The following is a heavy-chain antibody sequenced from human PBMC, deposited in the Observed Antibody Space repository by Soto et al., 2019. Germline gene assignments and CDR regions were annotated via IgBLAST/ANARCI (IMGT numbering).Heavy chain of an antibody. CDR1: GASISNGYYS. J-gene: IGHJ4*02. D-gene: IGHD1-26*01. CDR2: IHSGGTT. CDR3: ARGPSGDKVDY. V-gene: IGHV4-30-4*01. Sequence: QVQLQEPGPRLVEPSHTLSLTCTVSGASISNGYYSWSWIRQSPGTGLEWIGHIHSGGTTYSNPSLKSRLTRSVDMSKNQFSLKLSSLTAADTAVYYCARGPSGDKVDYWGQGTLVTVSS.